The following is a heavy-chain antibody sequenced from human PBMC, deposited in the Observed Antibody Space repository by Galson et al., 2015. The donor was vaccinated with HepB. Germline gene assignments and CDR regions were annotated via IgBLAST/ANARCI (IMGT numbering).Heavy chain of an antibody. CDR2: ISGSGGST. V-gene: IGHV3-23*01. Sequence: SLRLSCAASGFTFSSYAMSWVRQAPGKGLEWVSAISGSGGSTYYADSVKGRFTISRDNSKNTLYLQMNSLRAEDTAVYYCAKDYGDYGGFDYWGQGTLVTVSS. D-gene: IGHD4-17*01. CDR3: AKDYGDYGGFDY. J-gene: IGHJ4*02. CDR1: GFTFSSYA.